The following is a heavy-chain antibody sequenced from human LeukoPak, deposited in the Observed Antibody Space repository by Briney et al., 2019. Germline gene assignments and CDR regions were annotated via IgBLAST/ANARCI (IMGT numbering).Heavy chain of an antibody. CDR1: GDSVSSTHW. D-gene: IGHD6-19*01. Sequence: SETLSLTCTVSGDSVSSTHWWSWVRQPPGKGLEWIGEIYRSGSTNDNPSLKSRVTVSVDQSKNQFSLKLTSVTAADTAVYHCARRQWGAVGFDYWGQGTLVTVSS. V-gene: IGHV4-4*02. J-gene: IGHJ4*02. CDR2: IYRSGST. CDR3: ARRQWGAVGFDY.